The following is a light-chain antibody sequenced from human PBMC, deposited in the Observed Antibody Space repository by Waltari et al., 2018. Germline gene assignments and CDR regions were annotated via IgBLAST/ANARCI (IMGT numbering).Light chain of an antibody. V-gene: IGKV4-1*01. CDR1: RSVLYTSNNKNY. CDR2: WAS. Sequence: DIVMTQSPDSLAVPLGERATINCKSSRSVLYTSNNKNYLTWYQQRPGQPPRMLIYWASTRESGVPDRFSGIGSGTDFTLTISSLQAEDVAVYYCQQYSSGLTFGGGTKVEIK. J-gene: IGKJ4*01. CDR3: QQYSSGLT.